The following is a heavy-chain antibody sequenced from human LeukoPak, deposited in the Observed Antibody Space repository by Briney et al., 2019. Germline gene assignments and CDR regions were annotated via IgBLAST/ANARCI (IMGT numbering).Heavy chain of an antibody. CDR1: GFTFSSCA. J-gene: IGHJ6*02. CDR2: ISYDGSNK. V-gene: IGHV3-30*04. Sequence: GGSLRLSCAASGFTFSSCAMHWVRQAPGKGLEWVAVISYDGSNKYYADSVKGRFTISRDNSKNTLYLQMNSLRAEDTAVYYCARVQSYYYGMDVWGQGTTVTVSS. CDR3: ARVQSYYYGMDV.